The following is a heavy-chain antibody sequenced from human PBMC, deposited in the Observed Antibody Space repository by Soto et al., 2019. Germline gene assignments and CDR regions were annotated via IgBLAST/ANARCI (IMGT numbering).Heavy chain of an antibody. D-gene: IGHD1-26*01. Sequence: GGSLRLSCAASGFTFTEYWMSWFRQAPVKGLELVANIKEDLSEKXXLDSVRGXXTISIYSTKNXLYLQXNSLRVEDTALYYCAQYSGSYGLVSWVQGTRVTVSS. CDR3: AQYSGSYGLVS. V-gene: IGHV3-7*01. CDR2: IKEDLSEK. CDR1: GFTFTEYW. J-gene: IGHJ4*02.